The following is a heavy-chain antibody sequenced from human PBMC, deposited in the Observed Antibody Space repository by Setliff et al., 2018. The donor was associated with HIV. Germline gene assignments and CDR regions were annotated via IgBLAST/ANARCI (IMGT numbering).Heavy chain of an antibody. J-gene: IGHJ4*02. D-gene: IGHD3-3*01. Sequence: SETLSLTCTVAGGTINSTSYYWGWIRQPPGNGLEWIGSIYHTGSTYYKPSLKSRVTISVDTSKNQFSLRLSSVAAGDTAVYSRARSIVPVASGYYYFEYWGQGTLVTVSS. CDR2: IYHTGST. V-gene: IGHV4-39*01. CDR3: ARSIVPVASGYYYFEY. CDR1: GGTINSTSYY.